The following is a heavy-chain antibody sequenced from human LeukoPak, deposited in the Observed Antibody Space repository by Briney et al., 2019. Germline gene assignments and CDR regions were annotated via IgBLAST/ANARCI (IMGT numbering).Heavy chain of an antibody. CDR3: TTVFHIASASDY. CDR2: IRSAADGATT. J-gene: IGHJ4*02. D-gene: IGHD6-13*01. CDR1: GFPFTNTW. V-gene: IGHV3-15*01. Sequence: PGGSLRLSCAASGFPFTNTWMHWVRQAPGKGLEWVGLIRSAADGATTDCAAPVNGRFTISRDDSNNTLYPQMNSLKTEDTAVYYCTTVFHIASASDYWGQGTLVTVSS.